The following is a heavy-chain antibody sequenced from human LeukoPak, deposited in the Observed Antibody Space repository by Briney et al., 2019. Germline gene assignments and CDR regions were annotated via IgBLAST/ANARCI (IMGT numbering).Heavy chain of an antibody. V-gene: IGHV3-48*03. CDR1: GFTFSSYE. Sequence: GGPLRLSCAASGFTFSSYEMNWVRQAPGKGLEWVANIGRSGSTIYYADSVQGRFTISRDNAKNSLYLQMNSLRAEDTAVYYCARDRNGWSRGVCMDVWGQGTTVTVSS. CDR2: IGRSGSTI. D-gene: IGHD3-10*01. CDR3: ARDRNGWSRGVCMDV. J-gene: IGHJ6*02.